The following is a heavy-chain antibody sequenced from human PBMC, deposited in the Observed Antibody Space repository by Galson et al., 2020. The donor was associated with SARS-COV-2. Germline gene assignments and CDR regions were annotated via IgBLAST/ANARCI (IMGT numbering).Heavy chain of an antibody. J-gene: IGHJ5*02. V-gene: IGHV4-61*02. D-gene: IGHD5-12*01. CDR3: ARGEGLLEGYDSVWFDP. CDR2: IYTSGST. Sequence: SETLSLTCTVSGGSISSGSYYWSWIRQPAGKGLEWIGRIYTSGSTNYNPSLKSRITISVDTSKNQFSLKLSSVTAADTAVYYCARGEGLLEGYDSVWFDPWGQGTLVTVSS. CDR1: GGSISSGSYY.